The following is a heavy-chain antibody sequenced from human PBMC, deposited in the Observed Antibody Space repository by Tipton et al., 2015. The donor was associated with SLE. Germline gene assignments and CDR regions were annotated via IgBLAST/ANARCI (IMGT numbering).Heavy chain of an antibody. CDR1: GGSISSFS. CDR2: IYYSGGT. J-gene: IGHJ4*02. Sequence: TLSLTCNVSGGSISSFSWSWIRQPPGKGLEWIGYIYYSGGTNYNPSLKSRVTISIDTSKNQFSLRLSSVAPADTAIYYCARDRYSSSLDYWGQGTLVTVSS. V-gene: IGHV4-59*01. D-gene: IGHD6-13*01. CDR3: ARDRYSSSLDY.